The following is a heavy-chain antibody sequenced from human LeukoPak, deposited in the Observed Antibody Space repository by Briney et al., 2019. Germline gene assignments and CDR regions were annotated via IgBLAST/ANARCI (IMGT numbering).Heavy chain of an antibody. V-gene: IGHV4-34*01. Sequence: SETLSLTCAVYGGSFSGYYWSWIRQPPGKGLEWIGEINHSGSTNYNPSLKSRVTISVDSSKNQFSLKLSSVTAADTAVYYCARLGYSGYDDQFDYWGQGTLVTVSS. J-gene: IGHJ4*02. CDR2: INHSGST. CDR3: ARLGYSGYDDQFDY. D-gene: IGHD5-12*01. CDR1: GGSFSGYY.